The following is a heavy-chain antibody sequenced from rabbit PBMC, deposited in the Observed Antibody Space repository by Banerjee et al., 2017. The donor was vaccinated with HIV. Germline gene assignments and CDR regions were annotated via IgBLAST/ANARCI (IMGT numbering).Heavy chain of an antibody. J-gene: IGHJ4*01. CDR2: IRAGSSGST. Sequence: QEQLEESGGDLVKPEGSLTLTCTASGFSFSSSYWICWVRQAPGKGLEWIACIRAGSSGSTYYASWAKGRFTISKTSSTTVTLQMTSLTGADTATYFCARYVDRSGDYNLWGPGTLVTVS. CDR1: GFSFSSSYW. CDR3: ARYVDRSGDYNL. V-gene: IGHV1S45*01. D-gene: IGHD1-1*01.